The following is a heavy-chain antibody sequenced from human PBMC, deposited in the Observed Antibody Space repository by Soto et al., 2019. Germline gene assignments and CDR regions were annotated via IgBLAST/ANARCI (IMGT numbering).Heavy chain of an antibody. V-gene: IGHV5-10-1*01. CDR2: IDPSDSYT. CDR1: GYSFTSYW. J-gene: IGHJ6*02. Sequence: GESLKISCKGSGYSFTSYWISWARQMPGKGLEWMGRIDPSDSYTNYSPSFQGHVTISADKSISTAYLQWSSLKASDTAMYYCARLPDIVVVPAAIGGDYYYYGMDVWGQGTTVTVSS. CDR3: ARLPDIVVVPAAIGGDYYYYGMDV. D-gene: IGHD2-2*01.